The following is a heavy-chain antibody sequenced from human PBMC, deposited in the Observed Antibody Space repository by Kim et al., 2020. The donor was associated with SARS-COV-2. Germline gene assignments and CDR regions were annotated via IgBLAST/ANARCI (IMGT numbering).Heavy chain of an antibody. D-gene: IGHD6-6*01. Sequence: ASVKVSCKVSGYTFTELSMHWVRQAPGKGLEWMGGFDPEDGETIYAQKFQGRVTMTEDTSTDTAYMELSSLRSEDTAVYYCATAAALVRDGWFDPWGQGTLVTVSS. J-gene: IGHJ5*02. CDR2: FDPEDGET. CDR3: ATAAALVRDGWFDP. CDR1: GYTFTELS. V-gene: IGHV1-24*01.